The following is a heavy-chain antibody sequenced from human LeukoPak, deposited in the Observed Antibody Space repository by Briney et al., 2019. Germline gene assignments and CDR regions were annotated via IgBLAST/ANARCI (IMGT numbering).Heavy chain of an antibody. Sequence: GRSLRLSCAASGFTFSSYGVHWVRPAPGKSLEWVSGIRCNSGSIGYADSVKGRFTISRDNAKNSLYLQMNSLRAEDTALYYCAKGNYYDLPYYFDYWGQGTLVTVSS. V-gene: IGHV3-9*01. J-gene: IGHJ4*02. CDR1: GFTFSSYG. CDR3: AKGNYYDLPYYFDY. CDR2: IRCNSGSI. D-gene: IGHD3-22*01.